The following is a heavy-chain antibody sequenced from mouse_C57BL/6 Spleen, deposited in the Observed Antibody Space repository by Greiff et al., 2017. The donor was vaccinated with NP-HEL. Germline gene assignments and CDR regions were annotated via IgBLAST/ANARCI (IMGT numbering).Heavy chain of an antibody. CDR3: ASDYYGSYYYAMDY. V-gene: IGHV1-64*01. D-gene: IGHD1-1*01. J-gene: IGHJ4*01. CDR1: GYTFTSYW. CDR2: IHPNSGST. Sequence: QVQLQQPGAELVKPGASVKLSCKASGYTFTSYWMHWVKQRPGQGLEWIGMIHPNSGSTNYNEKFKSKATLTVDKSSSTAYMQLSSLTSEDSAVYYCASDYYGSYYYAMDYWGQGTSVTVSS.